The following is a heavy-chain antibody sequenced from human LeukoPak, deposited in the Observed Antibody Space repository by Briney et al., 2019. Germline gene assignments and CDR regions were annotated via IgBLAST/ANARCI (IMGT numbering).Heavy chain of an antibody. D-gene: IGHD2-2*01. CDR3: ARGRGGCSSTSCYSTSWDY. V-gene: IGHV4-34*01. J-gene: IGHJ4*02. CDR1: GGSFSGYY. Sequence: KPSETLSLTCAVYGGSFSGYYWSWIRQPPGKGLEWIGEINHSESTNYNPSLKSRVTIPVDTSKNQFSLKLSSVTAADTAVYYCARGRGGCSSTSCYSTSWDYWGQGTLVTVSS. CDR2: INHSEST.